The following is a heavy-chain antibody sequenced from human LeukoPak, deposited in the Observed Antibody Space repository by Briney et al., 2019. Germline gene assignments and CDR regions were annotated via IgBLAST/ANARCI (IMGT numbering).Heavy chain of an antibody. CDR1: GGSISSGSYY. CDR3: ARGHSSSWYDYFDY. V-gene: IGHV4-61*02. Sequence: SETLSLTCTVSGGSISSGSYYWSWIRQPAGKGLEWIGRIYTSGSTNYNPSLKSRVTISVDTSKNQFSLKLSSVTAADTAVHYCARGHSSSWYDYFDYWGQGTLVTVSS. CDR2: IYTSGST. D-gene: IGHD6-13*01. J-gene: IGHJ4*02.